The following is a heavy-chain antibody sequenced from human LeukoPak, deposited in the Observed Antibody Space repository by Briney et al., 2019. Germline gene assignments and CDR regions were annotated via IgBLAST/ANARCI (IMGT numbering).Heavy chain of an antibody. J-gene: IGHJ6*02. D-gene: IGHD2-21*01. CDR1: RGSISSYY. CDR3: ARDGVVSRWGYYYYGMDV. Sequence: SETLSLTCTVSRGSISSYYWSWIRQPAGKGLEWIGRIYTSGSTNYSPSLKSRVTMSVDTSKNQFSLKLSSVTAADTAVYYCARDGVVSRWGYYYYGMDVWGQGTTVTVSS. V-gene: IGHV4-4*07. CDR2: IYTSGST.